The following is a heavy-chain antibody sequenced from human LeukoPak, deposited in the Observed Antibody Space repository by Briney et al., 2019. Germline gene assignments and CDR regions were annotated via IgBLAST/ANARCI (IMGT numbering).Heavy chain of an antibody. Sequence: PGGSLRLSCAASGFTFSSYSMNWVRQAPGKGLEWVSSITSGSSYIYYADSVKGRFTISRDNSKNALYLQMNSLRAEDTAVYYCAREVGIRSDGYSYYFDYWGQGTLVTVSS. CDR1: GFTFSSYS. CDR2: ITSGSSYI. J-gene: IGHJ4*02. D-gene: IGHD5-24*01. CDR3: AREVGIRSDGYSYYFDY. V-gene: IGHV3-21*01.